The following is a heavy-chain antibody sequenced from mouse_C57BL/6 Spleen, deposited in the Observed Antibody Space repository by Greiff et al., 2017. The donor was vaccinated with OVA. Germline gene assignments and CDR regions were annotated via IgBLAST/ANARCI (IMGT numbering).Heavy chain of an antibody. V-gene: IGHV1-80*01. CDR3: ARKDFTTVVDYYAMDY. D-gene: IGHD1-1*01. CDR2: IYPGDGDT. CDR1: GYAFSSYW. Sequence: QVQLKQSGAELVKPGASVKISCKASGYAFSSYWMNWVKQRPGKGLEWIGQIYPGDGDTNYNGKFKGKATLTADKSSSTAYMQLSSLTSEDSAVYFCARKDFTTVVDYYAMDYWGQGTSVTVSS. J-gene: IGHJ4*01.